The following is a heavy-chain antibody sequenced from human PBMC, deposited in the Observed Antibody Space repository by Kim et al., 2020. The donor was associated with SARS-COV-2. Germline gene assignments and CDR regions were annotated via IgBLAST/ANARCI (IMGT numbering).Heavy chain of an antibody. V-gene: IGHV3-21*01. CDR2: YI. Sequence: YINHADSEKGRFTISRDNAKNALYLQRNSLRAEDAAVYYCARSSGCDYWGQGTLVTVSS. D-gene: IGHD6-19*01. J-gene: IGHJ4*02. CDR3: ARSSGCDY.